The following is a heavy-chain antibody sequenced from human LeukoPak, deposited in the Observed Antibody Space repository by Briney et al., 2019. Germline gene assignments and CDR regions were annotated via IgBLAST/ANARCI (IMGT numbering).Heavy chain of an antibody. V-gene: IGHV4-34*01. CDR3: ARREYSSGWYYFDY. CDR2: IDHSGST. D-gene: IGHD6-19*01. CDR1: GGSFSGYY. J-gene: IGHJ4*02. Sequence: PSETLSLTCVVYGGSFSGYYWSLIRQPPGKGLEWIGEIDHSGSTTYNPSLKSRVTISVDTSKNQFSLKLTSVTAADTAVYYCARREYSSGWYYFDYWGQGTLVTVSS.